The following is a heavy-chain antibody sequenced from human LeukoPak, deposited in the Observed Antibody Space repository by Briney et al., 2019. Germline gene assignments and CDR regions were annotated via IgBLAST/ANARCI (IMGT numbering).Heavy chain of an antibody. CDR2: ISGSGSTI. Sequence: PGGSLRLSCAASGFTFSDYYMSWIRQDPGKGLEWVAYISGSGSTIYYADSVKGRFTISRDNAQNSLYLQMNSLRAEDTAVYYCARVPGYGDYCSDYWGQGTLVTVSS. V-gene: IGHV3-11*01. CDR3: ARVPGYGDYCSDY. J-gene: IGHJ4*02. D-gene: IGHD4-17*01. CDR1: GFTFSDYY.